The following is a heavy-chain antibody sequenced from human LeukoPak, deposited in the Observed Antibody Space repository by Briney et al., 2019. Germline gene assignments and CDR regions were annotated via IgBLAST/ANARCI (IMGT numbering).Heavy chain of an antibody. CDR2: IYHSGST. D-gene: IGHD3-10*01. J-gene: IGHJ5*02. CDR3: AREVDYYGSRWFDP. CDR1: GGSISSGGYS. V-gene: IGHV4-30-2*01. Sequence: SQTLSFTCAVSGGSISSGGYSWSWIRQPPGKGLEWIGYIYHSGSTYYNPSLKSRVTISVDRSKNQFSLKLSSVTAADTAVYYCAREVDYYGSRWFDPWGQGTLVTVSS.